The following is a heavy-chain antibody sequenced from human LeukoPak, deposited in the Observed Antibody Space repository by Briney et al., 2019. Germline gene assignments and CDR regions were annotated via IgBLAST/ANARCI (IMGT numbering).Heavy chain of an antibody. CDR1: GGSITGFF. CDR2: IFSRGGA. V-gene: IGHV4-4*07. J-gene: IGHJ4*02. D-gene: IGHD6-19*01. CDR3: ARVATPDVSSPLDF. Sequence: PSETLSLTCAVSGGSITGFFWTWIRQPAGEGLQYIGRIFSRGGANYNPSLQSRVAMSVDTSQNLFSLKLTSGTAADTAVYFCARVATPDVSSPLDFWGQGILVTVSS.